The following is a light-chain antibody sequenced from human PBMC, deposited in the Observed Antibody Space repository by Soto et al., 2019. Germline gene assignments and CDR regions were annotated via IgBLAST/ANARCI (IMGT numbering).Light chain of an antibody. V-gene: IGKV1-12*01. CDR3: QQANSFPLT. CDR1: QDIASW. Sequence: DTQMTQSPSSVSASVGDRVTITCRASQDIASWLAWYQQKPGKAPKLLIYAASSLQRGVPSRFSGSGSGTDFPLTISSLQPEDFATYCCQQANSFPLTFGGGTKVEIK. CDR2: AAS. J-gene: IGKJ4*01.